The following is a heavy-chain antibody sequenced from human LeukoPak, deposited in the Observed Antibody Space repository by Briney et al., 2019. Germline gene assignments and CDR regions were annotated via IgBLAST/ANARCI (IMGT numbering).Heavy chain of an antibody. Sequence: SGTLSLTCAVSGGPISTMNWWSWVRQAPEKGLEWIGGIYHTGITNYNPSLKSRVTISVDKSKSQFSLNLRSVTAADTAVYYCAGVATTVTTEDYWGQGTLVTVSS. J-gene: IGHJ4*02. V-gene: IGHV4-4*02. CDR2: IYHTGIT. CDR1: GGPISTMNW. CDR3: AGVATTVTTEDY. D-gene: IGHD4-17*01.